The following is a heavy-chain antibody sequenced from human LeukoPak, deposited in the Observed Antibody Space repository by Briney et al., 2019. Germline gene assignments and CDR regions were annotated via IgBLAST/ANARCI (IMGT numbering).Heavy chain of an antibody. CDR2: ISYDGSNK. J-gene: IGHJ4*02. CDR3: AKTPLGSMVVTAIRLNY. Sequence: GGSLRLSCAASGFTFSSYGMHWVRQAPGKGLEWVAVISYDGSNKYYADSVKGRFTISRDNSKNTLYLQMNSLRAEDTAVYYCAKTPLGSMVVTAIRLNYWGQGTLVTVSS. V-gene: IGHV3-30*18. D-gene: IGHD2-21*02. CDR1: GFTFSSYG.